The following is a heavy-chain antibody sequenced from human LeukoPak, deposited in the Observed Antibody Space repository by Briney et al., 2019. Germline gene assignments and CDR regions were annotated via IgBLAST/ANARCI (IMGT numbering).Heavy chain of an antibody. CDR3: AKDIIGSSWRYFDY. D-gene: IGHD6-13*01. CDR1: GFTFTTYG. J-gene: IGHJ4*02. Sequence: GGSLRLSCAASGFTFTTYGMSWLRQAPGKGLEWVSAITGSGGSSFYADSAKGRFTISRDNSKDTLHLQMNSLRAEDTAAYYCAKDIIGSSWRYFDYWGQGTLVTVSS. CDR2: ITGSGGSS. V-gene: IGHV3-23*01.